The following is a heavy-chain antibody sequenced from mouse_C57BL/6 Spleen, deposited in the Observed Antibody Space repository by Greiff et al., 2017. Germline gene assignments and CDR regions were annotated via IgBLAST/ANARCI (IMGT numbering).Heavy chain of an antibody. CDR2: INPSNGGT. CDR3: AHYGSSPFYRNYYAMDY. CDR1: GYTFTSYW. J-gene: IGHJ4*01. V-gene: IGHV1-53*01. Sequence: QVQLQQPGTELVKPGASVKLSCKASGYTFTSYWMHWVKQRPGQGLEWIGNINPSNGGTNYNEKFKSKATLTVDKSSSTAYMQLSSLTSEDSAVYYCAHYGSSPFYRNYYAMDYWGQGTSVTVAS. D-gene: IGHD1-1*01.